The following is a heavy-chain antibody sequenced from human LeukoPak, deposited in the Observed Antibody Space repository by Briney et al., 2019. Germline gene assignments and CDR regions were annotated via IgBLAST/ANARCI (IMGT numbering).Heavy chain of an antibody. V-gene: IGHV1-2*02. CDR1: GYTFTGYY. CDR2: INPNSGGT. Sequence: ASVKVSCKASGYTFTGYYMHWVRQAPGQGLEWMGWINPNSGGTNYAQKFQGRVTMTRDTSTSTAYMELRSLRSDDTAVYYCARGGSGSWYFYYYYYMDVWGKGTTVTVSS. J-gene: IGHJ6*03. CDR3: ARGGSGSWYFYYYYYMDV. D-gene: IGHD6-13*01.